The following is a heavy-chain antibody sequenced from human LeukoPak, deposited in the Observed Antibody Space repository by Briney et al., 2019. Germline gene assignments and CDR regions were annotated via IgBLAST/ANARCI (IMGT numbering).Heavy chain of an antibody. D-gene: IGHD3-22*01. CDR3: ARGDSSAFDI. V-gene: IGHV3-23*01. J-gene: IGHJ3*02. Sequence: GGSLRLSCAASGFTFSNFAMSWVRQAPGKGLEWVSAMSSVTYYADSVKGRFTISRDNAKNSLYLQMNSLRAEDTAVYYCARGDSSAFDIWGQGTMVTVSS. CDR2: MSSVT. CDR1: GFTFSNFA.